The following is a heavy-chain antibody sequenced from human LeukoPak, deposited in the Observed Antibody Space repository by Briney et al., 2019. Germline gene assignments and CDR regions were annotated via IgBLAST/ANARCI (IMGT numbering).Heavy chain of an antibody. CDR1: GYTLTELS. J-gene: IGHJ6*02. CDR3: ATPLPQNYYYGMDV. Sequence: ASVKVSCKASGYTLTELSMHWVRQAPGKGLEWMGGFDPEDGETIYAQKFQGRVTMTEDTSTDTAYMELSSLRSEDTAVYYCATPLPQNYYYGMDVWGQGTTVTVSS. V-gene: IGHV1-24*01. CDR2: FDPEDGET.